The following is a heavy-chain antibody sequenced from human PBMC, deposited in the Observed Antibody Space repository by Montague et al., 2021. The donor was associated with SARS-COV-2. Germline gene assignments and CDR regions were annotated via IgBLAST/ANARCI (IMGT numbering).Heavy chain of an antibody. D-gene: IGHD3-3*01. CDR1: GGSVSSGSYY. CDR2: IYYSGST. Sequence: SETLSLTCTVSGGSVSSGSYYWSWIRQPPGKGLEWIEYIYYSGSTNYNPSLKSRVTISVDTSKNQFSLKLSSVTAADTAVYYCARDPWRITIFGVVTRYGMDVWGQGTTVTVSS. CDR3: ARDPWRITIFGVVTRYGMDV. V-gene: IGHV4-61*01. J-gene: IGHJ6*02.